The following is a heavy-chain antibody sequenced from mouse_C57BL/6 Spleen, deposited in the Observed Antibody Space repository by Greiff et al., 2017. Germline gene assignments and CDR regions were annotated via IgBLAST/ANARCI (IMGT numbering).Heavy chain of an antibody. D-gene: IGHD1-1*02. Sequence: VQLQQPGAELVKPGASVKLSCKASGYTFTSYWMHWVKQRHGQGLEWIGMFHPNSGSTNYNEKFKGKATLTVDKSSSTAYMQLSRLTSDDSAVYYCARDGAFYVDFDYWGQGTTLTVSS. J-gene: IGHJ2*01. CDR1: GYTFTSYW. V-gene: IGHV1-64*01. CDR3: ARDGAFYVDFDY. CDR2: FHPNSGST.